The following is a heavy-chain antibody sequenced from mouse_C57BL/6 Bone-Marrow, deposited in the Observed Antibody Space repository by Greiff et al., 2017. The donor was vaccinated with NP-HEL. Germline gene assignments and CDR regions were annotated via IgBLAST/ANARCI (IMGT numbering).Heavy chain of an antibody. CDR2: ISDGGSYT. CDR3: ARDRDYGSSYVAWFAY. J-gene: IGHJ3*01. V-gene: IGHV5-4*01. CDR1: GFTFSSYA. Sequence: VKLVESGGGLVKPGGSLKLSCAASGFTFSSYAMSWVRQTPEKRLEWVATISDGGSYTYYPDNVKGRFTISRDNAKNNLYLQMSHLKSEDTAMYYCARDRDYGSSYVAWFAYWGQGTLVTVSA. D-gene: IGHD1-1*01.